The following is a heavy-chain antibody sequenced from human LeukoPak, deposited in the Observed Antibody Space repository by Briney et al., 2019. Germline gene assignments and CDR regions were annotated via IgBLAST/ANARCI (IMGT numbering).Heavy chain of an antibody. CDR2: MNPNSGNT. CDR3: ARGASRSFDY. J-gene: IGHJ4*02. CDR1: GYTFTTYE. Sequence: GASVKVSCKASGYTFTTYEIHWVRQAPGQGLEWMGWMNPNSGNTAYVQKFQGRVTMTRTTSINTAYMELSGLRPADTAVYYCARGASRSFDYWGQGTLVTVSS. V-gene: IGHV1-8*02.